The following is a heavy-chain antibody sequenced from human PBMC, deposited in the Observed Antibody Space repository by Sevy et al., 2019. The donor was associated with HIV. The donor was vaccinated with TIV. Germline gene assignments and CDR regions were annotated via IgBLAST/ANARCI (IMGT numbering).Heavy chain of an antibody. CDR2: INHSGST. CDR3: AGSYTPFFPVFNPIDWFDP. V-gene: IGHV4-34*01. CDR1: GGSFSGYY. J-gene: IGHJ5*02. Sequence: SETLSLTCAVYGGSFSGYYWSWIRQPPGKGLEWIGEINHSGSTNYNPSLKSRVTISLDTSKNQFSLKLSSVTAADTAVDYCAGSYTPFFPVFNPIDWFDPWGQGTLVTVSS. D-gene: IGHD3-16*02.